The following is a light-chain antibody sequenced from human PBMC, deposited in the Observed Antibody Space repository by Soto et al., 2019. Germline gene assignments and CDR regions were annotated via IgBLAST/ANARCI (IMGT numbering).Light chain of an antibody. CDR3: QHFGSSPPVYP. Sequence: EIVLTQSPGTLSLSPGERATLSCRASQSVYTNYLAWYQQKPGQAPRLLIYGASRRATGIPDRFSGSGSETDFTLTLSSLEPEDFAVYYCQHFGSSPPVYPLGRGTKLEIK. V-gene: IGKV3-20*01. J-gene: IGKJ2*01. CDR2: GAS. CDR1: QSVYTNY.